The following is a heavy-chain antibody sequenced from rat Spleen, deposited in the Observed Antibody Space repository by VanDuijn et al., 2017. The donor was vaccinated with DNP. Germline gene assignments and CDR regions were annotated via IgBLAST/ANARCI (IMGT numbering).Heavy chain of an antibody. V-gene: IGHV5S10*01. D-gene: IGHD1-3*01. J-gene: IGHJ3*01. CDR2: SVYEGLRA. CDR3: VAHYGGYGY. CDR1: GFTFSDYN. Sequence: EVQLVESGGGLVQPGRSLKLSCAASGFTFSDYNLAWVRQTPKKGLEWVATSVYEGLRAFYRDSVKGRFTVSRDDATNTLYLQMDSLRSEDTATYYCVAHYGGYGYWGQGTLVTVSS.